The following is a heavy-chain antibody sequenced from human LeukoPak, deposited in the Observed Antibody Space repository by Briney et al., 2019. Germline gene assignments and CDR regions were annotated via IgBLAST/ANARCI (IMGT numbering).Heavy chain of an antibody. CDR1: GYTFTSYG. V-gene: IGHV1-18*01. J-gene: IGHJ4*02. CDR2: ISAYNGNT. CDR3: ARPIYCSSTSCYSPLDY. D-gene: IGHD2-2*02. Sequence: ASVKVSCEASGYTFTSYGISWVRQAPGQGLEWMGWISAYNGNTNYAQKLQGRVTMTTDTSTSTAYRELRSLRSDDTAVYYCARPIYCSSTSCYSPLDYWGQGTLVTVSS.